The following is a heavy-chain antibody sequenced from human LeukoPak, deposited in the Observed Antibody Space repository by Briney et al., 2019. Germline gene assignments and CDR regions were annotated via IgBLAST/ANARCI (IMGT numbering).Heavy chain of an antibody. V-gene: IGHV1-2*04. CDR2: INPNSGGT. Sequence: GASVKVSCKASGYTFTSYDINWVRQATGQGLEWMGWINPNSGGTNYAQKFQGWVTMTRDTSISTAYMELSRLRSDDTAVYYCARGRVAAVNWFDPWGQGTLVTVSS. D-gene: IGHD6-13*01. CDR1: GYTFTSYD. CDR3: ARGRVAAVNWFDP. J-gene: IGHJ5*02.